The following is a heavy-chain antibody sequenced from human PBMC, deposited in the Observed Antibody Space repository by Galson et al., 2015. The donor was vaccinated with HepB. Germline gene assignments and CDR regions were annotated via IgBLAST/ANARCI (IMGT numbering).Heavy chain of an antibody. CDR1: GFTFSSYA. CDR2: ISDDGRNK. V-gene: IGHV3-30*04. D-gene: IGHD6-19*01. J-gene: IGHJ4*02. CDR3: AREGSGWYLDY. Sequence: SLRLSCAASGFTFSSYAMHWVRQAPGKGLEWVAVISDDGRNKYYADSVKGRFTISRDNSKNTLYLQMNSLRAEDTAVYYCAREGSGWYLDYWGQGTLVTVSS.